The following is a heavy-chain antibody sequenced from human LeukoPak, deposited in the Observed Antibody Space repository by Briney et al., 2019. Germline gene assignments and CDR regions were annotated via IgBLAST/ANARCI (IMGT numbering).Heavy chain of an antibody. CDR1: GFTFDDYG. V-gene: IGHV3-20*04. D-gene: IGHD6-25*01. Sequence: PGGSLRLSCAASGFTFDDYGMNWVRQVPGKGLERVSYINWNGDITEYAEFVKGRFTISRDNVKNSLYLQMNSLRADDTALYYCARVFSGYEPPLFDYWGQGTLVTVSS. CDR3: ARVFSGYEPPLFDY. J-gene: IGHJ4*02. CDR2: INWNGDIT.